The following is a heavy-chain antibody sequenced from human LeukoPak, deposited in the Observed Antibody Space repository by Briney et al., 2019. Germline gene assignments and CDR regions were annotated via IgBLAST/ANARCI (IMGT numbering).Heavy chain of an antibody. Sequence: VKVSCKAYGYTFTSYGISWVRPAPGQGLEWMGWISAYNGNTNYAQKLQGRVTMTTDTSTSTAYMELRSLRSDDTAVYYCALGGYSGYARTYYFDYWGQGTLVTVSS. CDR2: ISAYNGNT. CDR1: GYTFTSYG. CDR3: ALGGYSGYARTYYFDY. D-gene: IGHD5-12*01. J-gene: IGHJ4*02. V-gene: IGHV1-18*01.